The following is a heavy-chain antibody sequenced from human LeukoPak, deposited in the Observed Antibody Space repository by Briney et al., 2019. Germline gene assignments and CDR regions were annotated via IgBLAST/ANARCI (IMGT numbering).Heavy chain of an antibody. Sequence: GESLRLSCAASGFTFSSYSMNWVRQAPGKGLEWVSSISSSSSYIYYADSVKGRFTISRDNAKNSLYLQMNSLRAEDTAVYYCARARQWLVWKYYFDYWGQGTLVTVSS. V-gene: IGHV3-21*01. J-gene: IGHJ4*02. CDR3: ARARQWLVWKYYFDY. CDR2: ISSSSSYI. D-gene: IGHD6-19*01. CDR1: GFTFSSYS.